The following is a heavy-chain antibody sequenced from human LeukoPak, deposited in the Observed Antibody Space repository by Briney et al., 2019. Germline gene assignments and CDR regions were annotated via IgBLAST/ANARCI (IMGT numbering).Heavy chain of an antibody. CDR1: RFTFRSYN. D-gene: IGHD6-13*01. CDR3: AGDSIQQQLVLEDRGYPYYFDH. V-gene: IGHV3-21*06. Sequence: PGGSLRLPCPASRFTFRSYNMNWVPQAPGKGLEWVSSFSSSGNYIFYANSTEGRITISRDNAKNSLYLQMNSLRAEDKAVYYCAGDSIQQQLVLEDRGYPYYFDHWGQGTMVTVSS. CDR2: FSSSGNYI. J-gene: IGHJ4*02.